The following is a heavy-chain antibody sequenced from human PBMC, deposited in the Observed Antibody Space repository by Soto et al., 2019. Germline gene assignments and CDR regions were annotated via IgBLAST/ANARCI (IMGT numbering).Heavy chain of an antibody. D-gene: IGHD6-19*01. CDR2: ISWNSGSI. CDR1: GFTFDDYA. J-gene: IGHJ4*02. Sequence: GGSLRLSCAASGFTFDDYAMHWVRQAPGKGLEWVSGISWNSGSIGYADSVKGRFTISRDNAKNSLYLQMNSLRAEDTALYYCAKDATSSGWYYFDYWGQGTLVTVSS. V-gene: IGHV3-9*01. CDR3: AKDATSSGWYYFDY.